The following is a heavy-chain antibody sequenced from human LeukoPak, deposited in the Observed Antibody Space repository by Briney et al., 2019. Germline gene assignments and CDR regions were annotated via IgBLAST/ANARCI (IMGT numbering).Heavy chain of an antibody. CDR1: GYTFTRYG. V-gene: IGHV1-18*01. CDR3: ARGRGMTTAENFDY. J-gene: IGHJ4*02. CDR2: NSAYNGNT. Sequence: ASVRVSCKASGYTFTRYGISWVRQAPGQGLDWIGWNSAYNGNTDYAQKLQGRVTMTTETSTSTAYMELRSLRSDDTAMYYCARGRGMTTAENFDYWGQGTLVTVSS. D-gene: IGHD4-17*01.